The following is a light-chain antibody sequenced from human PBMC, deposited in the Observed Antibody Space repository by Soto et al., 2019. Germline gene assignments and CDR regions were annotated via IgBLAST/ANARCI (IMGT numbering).Light chain of an antibody. Sequence: ALTQPPSVSGSPGQSVTISCTGTSSDLASYNRVSWYQRPPGTGPKLVIYEVSNRPSGIPDRFSGSKSGNTASLTISGLQAEDQTEYHCSLSTTASAYVFGTGTKVTVL. J-gene: IGLJ1*01. CDR3: SLSTTASAYV. V-gene: IGLV2-18*01. CDR1: SSDLASYNR. CDR2: EVS.